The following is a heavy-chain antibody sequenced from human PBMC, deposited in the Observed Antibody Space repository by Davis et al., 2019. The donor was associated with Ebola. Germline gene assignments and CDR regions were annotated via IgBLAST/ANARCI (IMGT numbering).Heavy chain of an antibody. CDR2: INAGNGNT. CDR1: GFTFTSYA. J-gene: IGHJ6*02. CDR3: ARGHDFWSYPMDV. Sequence: GESLKISCAASGFTFTSYAMHWVRQAPGQRLEWMGWINAGNGNTKYSQKFQGRVAMTRDTSISTAYMEVTSLTSEDTAVYYCARGHDFWSYPMDVWGQGTTVTVSS. V-gene: IGHV1-3*01. D-gene: IGHD3-3*01.